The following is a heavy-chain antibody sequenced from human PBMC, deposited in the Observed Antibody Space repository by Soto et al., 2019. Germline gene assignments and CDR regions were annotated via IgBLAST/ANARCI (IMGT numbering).Heavy chain of an antibody. CDR3: ARHGHDTGIAAARQPYYFDY. D-gene: IGHD6-13*01. CDR2: IYYSGST. J-gene: IGHJ4*02. Sequence: QLQLQESGPGLVKPSETLSLTCTVSGGSISSSSYYWGWIRQPPGKGLEWIGSIYYSGSTYYNPSLKSRVTISVDTSKNQFSLKLSSVTAADTAVYYCARHGHDTGIAAARQPYYFDYWGQGTLVTVSS. CDR1: GGSISSSSYY. V-gene: IGHV4-39*01.